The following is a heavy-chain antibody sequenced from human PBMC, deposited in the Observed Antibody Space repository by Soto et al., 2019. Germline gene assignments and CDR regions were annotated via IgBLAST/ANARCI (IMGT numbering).Heavy chain of an antibody. CDR2: IIHTGNT. D-gene: IGHD2-21*01. Sequence: EPLSLTCADYSGCLSGYYWTWIRQPPGKGLEWIGQIIHTGNTNYNPSLKSRVTISEDTSKNQFSLKLTSVTAADTAMYYCAGGYCGGDCYSPRLYYYGMDVWGQGTTVTVSS. J-gene: IGHJ6*02. CDR3: AGGYCGGDCYSPRLYYYGMDV. V-gene: IGHV4-34*12. CDR1: SGCLSGYY.